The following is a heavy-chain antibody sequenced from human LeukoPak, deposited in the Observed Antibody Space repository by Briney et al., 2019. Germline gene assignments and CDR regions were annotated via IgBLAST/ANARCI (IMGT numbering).Heavy chain of an antibody. CDR3: ARRGFLGDYFDY. CDR1: GFTFDDYA. D-gene: IGHD3-16*01. V-gene: IGHV3-9*01. J-gene: IGHJ4*02. Sequence: PGGSLRLSCAASGFTFDDYAMHWVRQAPGKGLEWVSGISWNSGSIGYADSVKGRFTISRDNAKNSLYLQMNSLRAEDTAVYYCARRGFLGDYFDYWGQGTLVTVSS. CDR2: ISWNSGSI.